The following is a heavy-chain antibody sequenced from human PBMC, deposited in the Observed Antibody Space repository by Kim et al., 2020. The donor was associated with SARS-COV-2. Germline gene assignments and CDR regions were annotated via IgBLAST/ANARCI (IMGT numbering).Heavy chain of an antibody. CDR3: ARCYCGGDCYWSWYYYGLDV. J-gene: IGHJ6*02. CDR1: GGSISSSSYY. Sequence: SETLSLTCTVSGGSISSSSYYWGWIRQPPGKGLEWIGSIYYSGSTYYNPSLKSRVTISVDTSKNQFSLKLSSVTAADTAVYYCARCYCGGDCYWSWYYYGLDVWGQGTTVTVSS. CDR2: IYYSGST. D-gene: IGHD2-21*02. V-gene: IGHV4-39*01.